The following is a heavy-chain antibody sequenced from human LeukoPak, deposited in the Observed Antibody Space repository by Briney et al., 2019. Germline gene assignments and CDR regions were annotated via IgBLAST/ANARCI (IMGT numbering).Heavy chain of an antibody. CDR3: AKGDPIAVAGMFDY. CDR2: ISWNSGSI. V-gene: IGHV3-9*01. CDR1: GLTFDDYA. J-gene: IGHJ4*02. Sequence: GGSLRVSCAASGLTFDDYAMHWVRPAPGRGLEWVSGISWNSGSIGYADSVRGRFTISRDNAKNSLYLQMNSLRAEDTALYYCAKGDPIAVAGMFDYWGRGTLVTVSS. D-gene: IGHD6-19*01.